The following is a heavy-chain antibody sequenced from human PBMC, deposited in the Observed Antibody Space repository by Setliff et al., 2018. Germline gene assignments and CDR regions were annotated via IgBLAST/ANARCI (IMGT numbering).Heavy chain of an antibody. V-gene: IGHV4-34*01. CDR1: GGSFSGYY. D-gene: IGHD2-2*01. CDR3: ARGRGYCSSTSCYFVLSGWFDP. CDR2: INHSGST. Sequence: PSETLSLTCAVYGGSFSGYYWSWIRQPPGKGLEWIGEINHSGSTNYNPSLKSRVTISVDTSKNQFSLKLSSVTAADTAVYYCARGRGYCSSTSCYFVLSGWFDPWGQGTLVTSPQ. J-gene: IGHJ5*02.